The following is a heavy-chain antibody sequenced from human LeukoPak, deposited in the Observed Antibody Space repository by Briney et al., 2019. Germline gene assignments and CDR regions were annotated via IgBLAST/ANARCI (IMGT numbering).Heavy chain of an antibody. Sequence: ASVKVSCKTSGYLFTGFYIHWVRQVPGQGLEWMGWVNPNSGDTKSAPKFQGRVAMTRVTSINTAYMEMSGLTPDDTAIYYCAKRGGALSHWGQGTPVTVTS. D-gene: IGHD2-21*01. J-gene: IGHJ4*02. CDR3: AKRGGALSH. CDR1: GYLFTGFY. V-gene: IGHV1-2*02. CDR2: VNPNSGDT.